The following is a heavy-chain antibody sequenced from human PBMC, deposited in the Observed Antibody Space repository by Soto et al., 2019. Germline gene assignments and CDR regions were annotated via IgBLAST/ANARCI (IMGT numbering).Heavy chain of an antibody. Sequence: GSLRLSCAASGFTFSSYAMHWVRQAPGKGLEYVSAISSNGGSTYYANSVKGRFTISRDNSKNTLYLQMGSLRAEDMAVYYCARVYDSSGYYDAFDIWGQGTMVTVSS. J-gene: IGHJ3*02. V-gene: IGHV3-64*01. CDR2: ISSNGGST. D-gene: IGHD3-22*01. CDR3: ARVYDSSGYYDAFDI. CDR1: GFTFSSYA.